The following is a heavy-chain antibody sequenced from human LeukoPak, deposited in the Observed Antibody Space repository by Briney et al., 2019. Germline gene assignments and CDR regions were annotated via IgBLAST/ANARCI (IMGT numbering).Heavy chain of an antibody. Sequence: ASVKVSCKASGYTFTDYFIHWVRQAPGQGLEWMGWINPNSGGTYYAQNFHGRITMTRDTSISTAYMELSSLTSDDTAVYYCARVPRSYYYYYYMDVWGKGTTVTVSS. CDR3: ARVPRSYYYYYYMDV. CDR1: GYTFTDYF. V-gene: IGHV1-2*02. J-gene: IGHJ6*03. CDR2: INPNSGGT.